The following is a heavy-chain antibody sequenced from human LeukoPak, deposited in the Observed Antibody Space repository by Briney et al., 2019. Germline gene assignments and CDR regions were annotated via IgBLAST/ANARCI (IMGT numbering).Heavy chain of an antibody. CDR1: GFGFGSYG. CDR2: ISRNGDYI. J-gene: IGHJ2*01. D-gene: IGHD3-22*01. CDR3: ARDVGGDSTGFWYFDL. V-gene: IGHV3-21*01. Sequence: GGSLRLSCAASGFGFGSYGMNWVRQAPGKGLEWVSSISRNGDYIDCAASLKGRFIISRDNANKSLSLEMNSLRVEDTALYFCARDVGGDSTGFWYFDLWGRGTLVTVSS.